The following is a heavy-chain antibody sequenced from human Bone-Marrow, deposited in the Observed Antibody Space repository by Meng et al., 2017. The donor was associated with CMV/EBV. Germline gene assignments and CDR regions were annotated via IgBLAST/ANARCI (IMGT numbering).Heavy chain of an antibody. Sequence: YHWSWIRQPQGKGLEWIGEINHREINPSGSTNYNPSLKSRVTMSVDTSKNQFSLKLSSVTAADTAVYYCARGLGCSGGDCYSPNFDSWGQGILVTVSS. J-gene: IGHJ4*02. CDR2: INPSGST. V-gene: IGHV4-34*01. D-gene: IGHD2-15*01. CDR1: YH. CDR3: ARGLGCSGGDCYSPNFDS.